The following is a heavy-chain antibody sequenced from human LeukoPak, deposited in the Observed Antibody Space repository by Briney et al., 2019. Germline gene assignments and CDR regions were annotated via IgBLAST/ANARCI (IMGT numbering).Heavy chain of an antibody. CDR1: GGSISGYY. V-gene: IGHV4-59*01. CDR2: IYYSGST. D-gene: IGHD1-26*01. J-gene: IGHJ4*02. Sequence: SETLSLTCTVSGGSISGYYWSWIRQPPGKGLEWIGYIYYSGSTNYNPSLKSRVTISVDTSKNQFSLKLSSVTAADTAVYYCARLGGGGSDWDFDYWGQGTLVTVSS. CDR3: ARLGGGGSDWDFDY.